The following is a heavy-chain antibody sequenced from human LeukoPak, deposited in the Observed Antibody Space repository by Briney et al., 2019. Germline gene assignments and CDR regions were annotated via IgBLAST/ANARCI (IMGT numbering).Heavy chain of an antibody. CDR3: AKVLAVTSYGAKSVFDH. Sequence: GGSLRLSCAASGFTFSNYGTHWVRQAPGKGLEWVAFIWYDGSNKYYADSVKGRFTISRGNSKNTVYLQMNSLRAEDTAVYYCAKVLAVTSYGAKSVFDHWGQGTLVTVSS. CDR1: GFTFSNYG. CDR2: IWYDGSNK. V-gene: IGHV3-30*02. D-gene: IGHD4-23*01. J-gene: IGHJ4*02.